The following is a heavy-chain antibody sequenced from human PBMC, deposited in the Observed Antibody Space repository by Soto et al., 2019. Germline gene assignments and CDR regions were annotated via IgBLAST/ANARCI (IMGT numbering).Heavy chain of an antibody. D-gene: IGHD6-13*01. J-gene: IGHJ3*02. CDR2: IIPIFTTT. V-gene: IGHV1-69*12. Sequence: QVQLVQSGAEVKKPGSSVKVSCKASGGTFSNHAINWVRQAPGQGLEWMGRIIPIFTTTNYAQNFQGRVTITADVSTITAYMELTSLKHDDTAVYYCAREVAADGTFREDVFDIWGQGTMVTVSS. CDR3: AREVAADGTFREDVFDI. CDR1: GGTFSNHA.